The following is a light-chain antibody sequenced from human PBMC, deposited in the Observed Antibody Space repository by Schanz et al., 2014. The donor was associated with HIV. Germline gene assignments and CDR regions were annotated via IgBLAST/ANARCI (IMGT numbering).Light chain of an antibody. CDR3: QSFDSSLSGLV. CDR1: SSDVGAYNF. J-gene: IGLJ2*01. CDR2: DVT. Sequence: QSALTQPPSASGSPGQSVTISCTGTSSDVGAYNFVSWYQQHPGKAPKLIIYDVTYRPSGVSARFSGSKSGNTASLTISGLQAEDEADYYCQSFDSSLSGLVFGGGTKLTVL. V-gene: IGLV2-14*03.